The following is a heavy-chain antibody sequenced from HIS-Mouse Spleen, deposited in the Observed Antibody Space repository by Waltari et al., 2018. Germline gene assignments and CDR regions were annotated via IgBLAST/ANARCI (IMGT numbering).Heavy chain of an antibody. CDR1: GYTFTGYY. D-gene: IGHD6-6*01. V-gene: IGHV1-2*02. J-gene: IGHJ4*01. CDR3: ARVYRSAWRGFDN. Sequence: QVQLVQSGAEVKKPGASVKVSCKASGYTFTGYYMHWVRQAPGQGLEWMGWTTPKSGGTTYARTFQGRVPMTRDASIITAYMELSRRRSDDTAVYYLARVYRSAWRGFDNWGQGTLVTVSS. CDR2: TTPKSGGT.